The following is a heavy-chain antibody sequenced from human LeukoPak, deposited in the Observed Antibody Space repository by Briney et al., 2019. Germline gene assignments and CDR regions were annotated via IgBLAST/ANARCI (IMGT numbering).Heavy chain of an antibody. CDR1: GDILSDQD. CDR2: ISPTNGGT. CDR3: SRDASFRPFNF. D-gene: IGHD3-16*01. Sequence: ASVKVSCKASGDILSDQDIHWLRQAPGQGFVWMGWISPTNGGTKYAQDFQDRVTMTRDTSISTVYMELTSLRYDDTAIYYCSRDASFRPFNFWGQGTLVTVST. V-gene: IGHV1-2*02. J-gene: IGHJ4*02.